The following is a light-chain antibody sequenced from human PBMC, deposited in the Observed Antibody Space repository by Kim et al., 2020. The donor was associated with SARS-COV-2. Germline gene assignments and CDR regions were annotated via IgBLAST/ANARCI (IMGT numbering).Light chain of an antibody. CDR3: QQYRASYT. Sequence: SLSPEESTTLSCGASQSTTSTYLAWYQQKPGQAPRFLFSGASDRATGLPDRFSGSGSGTDLILTISRLEPEDFAVYYCQQYRASYTFGQGTKLEI. J-gene: IGKJ2*01. CDR2: GAS. V-gene: IGKV3-20*01. CDR1: QSTTSTY.